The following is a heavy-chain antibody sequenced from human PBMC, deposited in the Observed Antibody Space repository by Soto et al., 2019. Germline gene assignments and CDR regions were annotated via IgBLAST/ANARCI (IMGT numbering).Heavy chain of an antibody. CDR1: GFTFSSYA. J-gene: IGHJ4*02. CDR2: ISGSGGST. V-gene: IGHV3-23*01. D-gene: IGHD3-10*01. CDR3: VKVPLRGVIITSRYFDY. Sequence: PGGSLRLSCAASGFTFSSYAMSWVRQAPGKGLEWVSAISGSGGSTYYADSVRGRFTISRDNSKNTLYLQMNSLRAEDTAVYYCVKVPLRGVIITSRYFDYWGQGTLVTVSS.